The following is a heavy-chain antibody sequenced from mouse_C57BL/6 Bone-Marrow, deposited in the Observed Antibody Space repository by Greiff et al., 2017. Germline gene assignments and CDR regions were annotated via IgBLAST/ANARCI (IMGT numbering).Heavy chain of an antibody. J-gene: IGHJ3*01. Sequence: QVQLQQPGAELVMPGASVKLSCKASGYTFTSYWMHWVKQRPGQGLEWIGEIDPSDSYTNYNQKFKGKSTLTVDKSSSTAYMQLSSLPSEDSAVYYCARKGGYDYEAWFAYWGQGTLVTVSA. CDR3: ARKGGYDYEAWFAY. CDR2: IDPSDSYT. CDR1: GYTFTSYW. D-gene: IGHD2-4*01. V-gene: IGHV1-69*01.